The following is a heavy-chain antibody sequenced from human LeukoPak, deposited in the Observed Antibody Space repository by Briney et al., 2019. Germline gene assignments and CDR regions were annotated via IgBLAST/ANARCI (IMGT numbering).Heavy chain of an antibody. V-gene: IGHV3-48*04. CDR1: GFTFNNYA. CDR3: AGDRIWYGSGSYFDY. Sequence: HPGGSLRLSCAASGFTFNNYAMNWVRQAPGKGLEWVSYISSSSSTIYYADSVKGRFTISRDNAKNSLYLQMNSLRAEDTAVYYCAGDRIWYGSGSYFDYWGQGTLVTVSS. J-gene: IGHJ4*02. CDR2: ISSSSSTI. D-gene: IGHD3-10*01.